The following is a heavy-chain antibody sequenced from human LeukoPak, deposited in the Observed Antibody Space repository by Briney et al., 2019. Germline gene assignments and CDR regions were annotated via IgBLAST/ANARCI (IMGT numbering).Heavy chain of an antibody. Sequence: GGSLRLSCAASGFTFSSYWMSWVRQAPGKGLEWVANIKQDGSEKYYVDSVKGRFTISRDNAKNSLYLQMNSLRAEDTAVYYCASRSSSWFDYYYYGMDVWGQGTTVTVYS. CDR1: GFTFSSYW. CDR2: IKQDGSEK. D-gene: IGHD6-13*01. CDR3: ASRSSSWFDYYYYGMDV. V-gene: IGHV3-7*01. J-gene: IGHJ6*02.